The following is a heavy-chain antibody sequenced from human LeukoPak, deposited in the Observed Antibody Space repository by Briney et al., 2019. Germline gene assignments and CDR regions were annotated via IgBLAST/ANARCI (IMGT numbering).Heavy chain of an antibody. CDR3: VRGVDY. CDR2: INQDGSGK. V-gene: IGHV3-7*04. CDR1: GFTFSSSW. Sequence: PGGSLRLSCAASGFTFSSSWMSWVRQAPGKGLGWVANINQDGSGKYYLDSLRGRFTISRDNAKNSLYLQVNSLRAEDTAVYYCVRGVDYWGQGILVTVSS. J-gene: IGHJ4*02.